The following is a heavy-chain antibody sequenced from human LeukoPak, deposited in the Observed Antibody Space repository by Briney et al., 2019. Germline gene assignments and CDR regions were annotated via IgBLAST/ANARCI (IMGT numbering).Heavy chain of an antibody. CDR1: GFTFSSYA. D-gene: IGHD2-2*01. Sequence: PGGSLRLSCAASGFTFSSYAMSWVRQAPGKGLEGVSAISGSGASTYYADSVKGRFTISRDNSKNTLYLQMNSMRAEDTAVYYCAKKEKKKRLHLIDIAVVPAAIDYFDYWGQGTLVTVSS. J-gene: IGHJ4*02. V-gene: IGHV3-23*01. CDR2: ISGSGAST. CDR3: AKKEKKKRLHLIDIAVVPAAIDYFDY.